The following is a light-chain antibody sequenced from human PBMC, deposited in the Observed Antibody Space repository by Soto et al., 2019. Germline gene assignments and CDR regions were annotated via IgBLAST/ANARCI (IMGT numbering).Light chain of an antibody. CDR2: GAS. J-gene: IGKJ5*01. V-gene: IGKV3-15*01. CDR1: QSVSSN. CDR3: QQRDKWPIT. Sequence: EIVMTPSPATLSVSPGERATLSCRASQSVSSNLAWYQQKPGQAPRLLIYGASTRATGIPARFSGSGSGTDFTLTISSLEPKDFALYHCQQRDKWPITFGQGTRREIK.